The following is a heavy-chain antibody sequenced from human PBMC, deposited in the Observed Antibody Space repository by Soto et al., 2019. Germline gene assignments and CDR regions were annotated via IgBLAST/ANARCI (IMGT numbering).Heavy chain of an antibody. Sequence: VQLVQSGAEVKKPGASVKVSCKASGYTFTSSGISWVRQAPGQGLEWMGWIIANNGNTKYAQKLQGRVTMTTDTSTRTADMELRSLRSDDTAVYYCAREPNYFDYWGQGTLVTVSS. J-gene: IGHJ4*02. CDR2: IIANNGNT. CDR3: AREPNYFDY. V-gene: IGHV1-18*01. CDR1: GYTFTSSG.